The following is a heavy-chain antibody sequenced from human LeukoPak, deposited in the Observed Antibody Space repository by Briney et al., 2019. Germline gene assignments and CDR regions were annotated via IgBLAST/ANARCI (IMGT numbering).Heavy chain of an antibody. CDR3: AGGFHFDY. V-gene: IGHV4-34*01. Sequence: SETLSLTCAVYGGSFSGYYWSWIRQPPGKGLEWIGEINHSGSTNYNPYLKSRVTISVDTSKNQFSLMLSSVTAAETAVYYCAGGFHFDYWGQGTLVTVSS. CDR1: GGSFSGYY. J-gene: IGHJ4*02. CDR2: INHSGST.